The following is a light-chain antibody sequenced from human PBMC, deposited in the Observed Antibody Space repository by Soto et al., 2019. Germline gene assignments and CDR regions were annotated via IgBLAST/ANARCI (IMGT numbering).Light chain of an antibody. CDR3: GSYTESTTYV. CDR1: SSDVGTRNF. V-gene: IGLV2-14*01. Sequence: QSALTQPASVSGSPGQSITISCTGTSSDVGTRNFVSWYQQHPGKAPKLMIYQVTNRPSGVSNRFSGSKSGNTASLTISGLQAEDEADYYCGSYTESTTYVFGNGTKITV. CDR2: QVT. J-gene: IGLJ1*01.